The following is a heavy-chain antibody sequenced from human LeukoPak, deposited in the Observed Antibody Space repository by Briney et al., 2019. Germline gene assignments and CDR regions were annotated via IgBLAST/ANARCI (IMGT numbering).Heavy chain of an antibody. D-gene: IGHD6-13*01. CDR3: ARKSSSWIGMDV. J-gene: IGHJ6*02. CDR2: MWYDGSNE. V-gene: IGHV3-33*08. CDR1: GFTFSSYA. Sequence: GGSLRLSCAASGFTFSSYAMSWVRQAPGKGLEWVAVMWYDGSNEYYADSVKGRFTISRDNSKNTLFLQMNSLRAEDTAVYYCARKSSSWIGMDVWGQGTTVTVSS.